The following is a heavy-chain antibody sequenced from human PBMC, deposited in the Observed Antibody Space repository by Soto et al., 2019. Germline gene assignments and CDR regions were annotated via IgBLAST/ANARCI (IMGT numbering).Heavy chain of an antibody. D-gene: IGHD3-22*01. CDR1: GGSFSAYY. CDR2: IDHSGST. Sequence: SETLSLTCAVYGGSFSAYYWSWIRQPPGKGLEWIGEIDHSGSTNYNPSLESRVTISVDTSKNQFSLKVSSVTAADTAVYHCARTDRAIFYGMDVWGQGATVTVSS. V-gene: IGHV4-34*01. CDR3: ARTDRAIFYGMDV. J-gene: IGHJ6*02.